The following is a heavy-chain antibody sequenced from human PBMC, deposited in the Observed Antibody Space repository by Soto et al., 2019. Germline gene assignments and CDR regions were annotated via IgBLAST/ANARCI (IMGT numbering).Heavy chain of an antibody. CDR1: GFTFSTYS. Sequence: GGSLRLSCAASGFTFSTYSVNWVRQAPGKGLEWVSYISGDSITMYYADSVRGRFTISRDNAKNSLYLQMNSLRDEDTAVYYCARDYYDSSGPPSWFDYWGQGTLVTVSS. D-gene: IGHD3-22*01. CDR3: ARDYYDSSGPPSWFDY. CDR2: ISGDSITM. V-gene: IGHV3-48*02. J-gene: IGHJ4*02.